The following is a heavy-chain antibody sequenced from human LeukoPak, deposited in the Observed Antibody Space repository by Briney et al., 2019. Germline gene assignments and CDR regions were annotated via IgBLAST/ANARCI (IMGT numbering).Heavy chain of an antibody. V-gene: IGHV4-38-2*02. CDR3: AREIYYDSSAYDY. CDR2: IYHSGST. CDR1: GYSISSGYY. D-gene: IGHD3-22*01. J-gene: IGHJ4*02. Sequence: SETLSLTCTVSGYSISSGYYWGWIRQPPGKGLEWIGSIYHSGSTYYNPSLKSRVTISVDTSKNQFSLKLSSLTAADTAIYYCAREIYYDSSAYDYWGQGTLVTVSS.